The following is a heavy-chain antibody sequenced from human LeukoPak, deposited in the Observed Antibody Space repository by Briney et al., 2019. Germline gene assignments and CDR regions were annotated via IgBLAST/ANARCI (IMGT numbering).Heavy chain of an antibody. V-gene: IGHV4-61*02. CDR1: GGSISSGSYY. D-gene: IGHD2-2*01. CDR2: IYTSGST. CDR3: ARGVVPAARFDP. Sequence: SQTLSLTCTVSGGSISSGSYYWSWIRQPAGEGLEWIGRIYTSGSTNYNPSLKSRVTISVDTSKNQFSLKLSSVTAADTAVYYCARGVVPAARFDPWGQGTLVTVSS. J-gene: IGHJ5*02.